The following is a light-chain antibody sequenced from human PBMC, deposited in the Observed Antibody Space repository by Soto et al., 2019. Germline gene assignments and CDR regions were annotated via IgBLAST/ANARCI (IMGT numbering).Light chain of an antibody. CDR2: EAA. J-gene: IGKJ1*01. V-gene: IGKV1-5*01. Sequence: EIQMTQSRCILAASVGDRVTISCRGSQGRGTVLAWDQQKPGEAPERVIXEAANLGRGVSSTFSGSGSGTELTLTTTPLQLDDFVTYYWQQHHGYSATLGQGPKV. CDR3: QQHHGYSAT. CDR1: QGRGTV.